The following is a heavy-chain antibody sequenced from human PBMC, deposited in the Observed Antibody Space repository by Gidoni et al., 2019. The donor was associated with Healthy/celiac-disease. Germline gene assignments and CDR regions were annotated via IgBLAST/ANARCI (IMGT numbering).Heavy chain of an antibody. Sequence: QITLKESGPTLVKPTQTLTLTCTFSGFSLSTSGVGVGWIRQPPGKALEWLALIYWDDDKRYSPSLKSRLTITKDTSKNQVVLTMTNMDPVDTATYYCAHLLMVYAIVDAFDIWGQGTMVTVSS. CDR1: GFSLSTSGVG. V-gene: IGHV2-5*02. CDR3: AHLLMVYAIVDAFDI. J-gene: IGHJ3*02. CDR2: IYWDDDK. D-gene: IGHD2-8*01.